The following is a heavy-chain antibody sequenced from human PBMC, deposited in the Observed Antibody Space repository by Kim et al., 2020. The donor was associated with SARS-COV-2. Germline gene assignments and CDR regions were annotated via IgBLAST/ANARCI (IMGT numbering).Heavy chain of an antibody. CDR2: INPNSGGT. D-gene: IGHD6-13*01. Sequence: ASVKVSCKASGYTFTGYYMHWVRQAPGQGLEWMGWINPNSGGTNYAQKFQGRVTMTRDTSISTAYMELSRLRSDDTAVYYCAREWNSSSWDYYYYGMDAWGPGTTVTVSS. V-gene: IGHV1-2*02. J-gene: IGHJ6*02. CDR3: AREWNSSSWDYYYYGMDA. CDR1: GYTFTGYY.